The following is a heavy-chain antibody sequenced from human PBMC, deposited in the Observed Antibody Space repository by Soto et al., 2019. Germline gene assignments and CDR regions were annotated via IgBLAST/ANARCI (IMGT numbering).Heavy chain of an antibody. CDR2: ICYDGSKD. J-gene: IGHJ5*02. CDR3: ARYNTRWFDP. V-gene: IGHV3-33*01. CDR1: GFTFSSYG. D-gene: IGHD1-1*01. Sequence: QVQLVESGGGVVQPGRSLRLSCAASGFTFSSYGMHWVRQAPGKGLEWVAVICYDGSKDNYADSVKGRFTISRDNSKNTLYLQMNSLRAEDTAVYYCARYNTRWFDPWGQGTLVTVSS.